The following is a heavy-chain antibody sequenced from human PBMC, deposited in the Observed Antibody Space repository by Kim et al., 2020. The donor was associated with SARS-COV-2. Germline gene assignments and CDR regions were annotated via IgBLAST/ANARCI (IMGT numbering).Heavy chain of an antibody. D-gene: IGHD3-22*01. J-gene: IGHJ3*02. CDR3: ARDGVYDSSGYAFDI. V-gene: IGHV7-4-1*02. Sequence: QGLTGRFVFSLDTSVSTAYLQISSLKAEDTAVYYCARDGVYDSSGYAFDIWGQGTMVTVSS.